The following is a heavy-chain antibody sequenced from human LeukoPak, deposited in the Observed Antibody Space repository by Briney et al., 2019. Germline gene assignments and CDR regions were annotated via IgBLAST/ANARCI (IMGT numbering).Heavy chain of an antibody. D-gene: IGHD6-19*01. J-gene: IGHJ6*04. CDR2: IVVGSGNK. CDR3: AADQRTSSPKADV. Sequence: SVKVSCKAPGFTFTSSAVQWVRQARGQRLGWIGWIVVGSGNKNYAQKFQERVTITRDMSTSTAYMELSSLRSEDTAVYYCAADQRTSSPKADVWGKGTTVTVSS. V-gene: IGHV1-58*01. CDR1: GFTFTSSA.